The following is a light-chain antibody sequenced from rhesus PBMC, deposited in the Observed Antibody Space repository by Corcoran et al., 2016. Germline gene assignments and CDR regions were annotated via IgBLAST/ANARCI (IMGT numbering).Light chain of an antibody. CDR3: QQHDSNPRT. CDR1: QGISNW. J-gene: IGKJ1*01. Sequence: DIQMTQSPSSLSASVGDRVTITCRASQGISNWLAWYQQKPGKAPKLLIYRAANLETGVPSRVCGSGSGTVFTLTIRSLQPEDIATNYCQQHDSNPRTFGQGTKVEIK. CDR2: RAA. V-gene: IGKV1-69*01.